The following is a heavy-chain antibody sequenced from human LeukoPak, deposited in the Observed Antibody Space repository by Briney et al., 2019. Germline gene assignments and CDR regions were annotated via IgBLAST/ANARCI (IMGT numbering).Heavy chain of an antibody. CDR2: IKQDGSEK. Sequence: GGSLRLSCAASGFTFSSYWMSWVRQAPGKGLEWVANIKQDGSEKYYVDSVKGRFTISRDNAKNSLYLQMNSLRAEDTAVYYCARVWEWLRLYYYYGMDVWGQGTTVTVSS. D-gene: IGHD5-12*01. J-gene: IGHJ6*02. CDR1: GFTFSSYW. CDR3: ARVWEWLRLYYYYGMDV. V-gene: IGHV3-7*01.